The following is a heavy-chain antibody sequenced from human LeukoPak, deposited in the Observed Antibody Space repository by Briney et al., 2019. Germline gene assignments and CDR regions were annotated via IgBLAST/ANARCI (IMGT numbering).Heavy chain of an antibody. Sequence: GRSLRLSCAASGFTFSSYGMHWVRQAPGKGLEWVAFIRYDGSNKYYADSVKGRFTISRDNSKNTLYLQMNSLRAEDTAVYYCAKALRGLVITNWFDPWGQGTLVTVSS. CDR3: AKALRGLVITNWFDP. V-gene: IGHV3-30*02. CDR1: GFTFSSYG. D-gene: IGHD3/OR15-3a*01. J-gene: IGHJ5*02. CDR2: IRYDGSNK.